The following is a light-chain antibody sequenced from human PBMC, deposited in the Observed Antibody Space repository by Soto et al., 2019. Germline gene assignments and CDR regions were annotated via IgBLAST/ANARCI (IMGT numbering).Light chain of an antibody. CDR3: QQSHSNPRT. J-gene: IGKJ1*01. Sequence: IHMTQSPSSLSASVGDRVTITCRASQNIINYLNWYQQKPGKAPKLLIYAASSLQTGVPSRFSVSGSATDFTLTISSPQPEDFATYYCQQSHSNPRTFGQGTKVDIK. V-gene: IGKV1-39*01. CDR1: QNIINY. CDR2: AAS.